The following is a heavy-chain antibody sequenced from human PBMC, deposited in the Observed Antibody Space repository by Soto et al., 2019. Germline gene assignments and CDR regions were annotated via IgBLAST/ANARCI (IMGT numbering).Heavy chain of an antibody. V-gene: IGHV4-59*01. Sequence: TLSLTCAVSGGSISSYYWSWIRQPPGKGLEWIGYIYYSGSTNYNPSLESRVTISVDTSKNQFSLKLTSVTAVDTAVYYCARSRYTSGWWTPPFDYWGQGTLVTVSS. D-gene: IGHD6-19*01. J-gene: IGHJ4*02. CDR1: GGSISSYY. CDR2: IYYSGST. CDR3: ARSRYTSGWWTPPFDY.